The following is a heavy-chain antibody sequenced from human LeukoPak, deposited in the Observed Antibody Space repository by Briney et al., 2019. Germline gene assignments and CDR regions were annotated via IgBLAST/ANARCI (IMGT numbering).Heavy chain of an antibody. CDR1: GFTFSNTW. V-gene: IGHV3-15*01. CDR3: ATLTVRGVINI. Sequence: GGSLRLSCAASGFTFSNTWMNWVRQAPGKGLEWVSRIQSKTDGGTTEYAAPVKGRFTISRDDSKTTLYLQMNSLKTEDTAVYYCATLTVRGVINIWGQGTLVTVSS. CDR2: IQSKTDGGTT. D-gene: IGHD3-10*01. J-gene: IGHJ4*02.